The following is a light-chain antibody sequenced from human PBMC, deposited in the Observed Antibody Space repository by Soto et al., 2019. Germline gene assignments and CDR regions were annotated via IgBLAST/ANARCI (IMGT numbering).Light chain of an antibody. CDR3: AAWDDSLNALV. V-gene: IGLV1-44*01. CDR2: TNS. Sequence: QLVLTQPPSVSGTPGQGVTISCSGSSSNIGSNPVNWYQQLPGTAPKLLIYTNSQRPSGVPDRFSGSKSGTSGSLAISGLQSEDEADYYCAAWDDSLNALVFGGGTKVTVL. CDR1: SSNIGSNP. J-gene: IGLJ2*01.